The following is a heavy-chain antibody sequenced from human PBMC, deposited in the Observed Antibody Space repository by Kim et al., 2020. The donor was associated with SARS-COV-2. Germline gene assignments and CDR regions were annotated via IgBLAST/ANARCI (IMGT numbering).Heavy chain of an antibody. V-gene: IGHV1-69*13. CDR3: ARARVIAAQPRVGAFDI. J-gene: IGHJ3*02. Sequence: SVKVSCKASGGTFSSYAISWVRQAPGQGLEWMGGIIPIFGTANYAQKFQGRVTITADESTSTAYMELSSPRSEDTAVYYCARARVIAAQPRVGAFDIWGQGTMVTVSS. CDR2: IIPIFGTA. CDR1: GGTFSSYA. D-gene: IGHD6-6*01.